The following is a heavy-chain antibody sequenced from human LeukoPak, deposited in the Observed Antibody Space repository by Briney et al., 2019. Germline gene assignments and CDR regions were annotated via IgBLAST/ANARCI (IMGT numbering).Heavy chain of an antibody. J-gene: IGHJ4*02. CDR1: GFTFDDYA. V-gene: IGHV3-9*01. CDR2: ISWNSGSI. CDR3: ARSRGAAAGSIGY. Sequence: GGSLRLSCAASGFTFDDYAMHWVRQAPGKGLEWVSGISWNSGSIGYADSVKGRFTISRDNAKNSLYLQMNSLRAEDTAVYYCARSRGAAAGSIGYWGQGTLVTVSS. D-gene: IGHD6-13*01.